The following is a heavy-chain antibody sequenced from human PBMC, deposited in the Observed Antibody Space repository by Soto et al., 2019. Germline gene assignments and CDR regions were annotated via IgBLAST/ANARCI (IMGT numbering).Heavy chain of an antibody. J-gene: IGHJ4*02. CDR3: ARDGRGSYYFDY. D-gene: IGHD1-26*01. V-gene: IGHV1-3*01. Sequence: QVQLVQSGAEVKKPGASVKVSCKASGYTFTSYAMHWVRQAPGQRLEWMGWINAGNGNTKYSQKFQGRVTITRDTSASTAYMELSGLRSEDTAVYYCARDGRGSYYFDYWGQGTLVTVSS. CDR1: GYTFTSYA. CDR2: INAGNGNT.